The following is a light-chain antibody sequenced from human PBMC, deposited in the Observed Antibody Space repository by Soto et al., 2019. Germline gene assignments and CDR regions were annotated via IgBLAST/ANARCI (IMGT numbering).Light chain of an antibody. Sequence: DIVMTQSPDSLAVSLGERATVNCKSSQSVLDNTYKKNYLAWYQQKKGQPPKLLIYWASTRESGVPDRFSGSEYGTDFTLTISSLQAEDVAVYYCQQYRYTPWTFGQGTKVEIK. CDR3: QQYRYTPWT. V-gene: IGKV4-1*01. CDR2: WAS. CDR1: QSVLDNTYKKNY. J-gene: IGKJ1*01.